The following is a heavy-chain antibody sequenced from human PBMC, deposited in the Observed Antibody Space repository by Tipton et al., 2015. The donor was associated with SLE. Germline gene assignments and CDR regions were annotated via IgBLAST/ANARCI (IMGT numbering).Heavy chain of an antibody. CDR3: ARDPEGYGGGAFDI. CDR2: IYYSGST. CDR1: GDSISSHY. D-gene: IGHD4-23*01. J-gene: IGHJ3*02. V-gene: IGHV4-59*11. Sequence: TLSLTCTVSGDSISSHYWSWIRQPPGKGLEWIGYIYYSGSTNYNPSLKSRVTISVDTSKNQFSLKLSSVTAADTAVYYCARDPEGYGGGAFDIWGQGTMVTVSS.